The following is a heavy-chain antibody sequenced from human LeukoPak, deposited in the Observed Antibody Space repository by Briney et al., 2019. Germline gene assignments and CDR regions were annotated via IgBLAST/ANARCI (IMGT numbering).Heavy chain of an antibody. Sequence: GGFLRLSCAASGFTFDDYAMHWVRQAPGKGLEWVSGISWNSGSISYADSVEGRFTISRDNAKNSLYLQMNSLRAEDTALYYCAKGSTYGDYYYWGQGTLVTVSS. CDR3: AKGSTYGDYYY. D-gene: IGHD4-17*01. V-gene: IGHV3-9*01. J-gene: IGHJ4*02. CDR2: ISWNSGSI. CDR1: GFTFDDYA.